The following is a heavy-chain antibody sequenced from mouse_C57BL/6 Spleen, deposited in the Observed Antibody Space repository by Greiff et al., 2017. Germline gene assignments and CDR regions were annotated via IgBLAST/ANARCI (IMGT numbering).Heavy chain of an antibody. CDR1: GFTFSDYG. CDR3: ARRNYGGYYAMDY. CDR2: ISSGSSTI. J-gene: IGHJ4*01. D-gene: IGHD1-1*01. Sequence: DVQLVESGGGLVKPGGSLKLSCAASGFTFSDYGMHWVRQAPEKGLEWVAYISSGSSTIYYADTVKGRFTISRDNAKNTLFLQMTSLGSEDTAMYYRARRNYGGYYAMDYWGQGTSVTVSS. V-gene: IGHV5-17*01.